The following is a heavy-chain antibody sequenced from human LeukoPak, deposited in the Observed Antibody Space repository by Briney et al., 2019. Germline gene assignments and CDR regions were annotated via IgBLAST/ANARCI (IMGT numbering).Heavy chain of an antibody. J-gene: IGHJ6*02. CDR3: ARQIRAYYYYYGMDV. V-gene: IGHV5-51*01. CDR2: IYPGDSDT. CDR1: GYSFTSYW. Sequence: GESLKISCKGSGYSFTSYWIVWVRQMPGKGLEWMGIIYPGDSDTRYSPSFQGQVTISADKSISTAYLQWSSLKVSDTAMYYCARQIRAYYYYYGMDVWGQGTTVTVSS.